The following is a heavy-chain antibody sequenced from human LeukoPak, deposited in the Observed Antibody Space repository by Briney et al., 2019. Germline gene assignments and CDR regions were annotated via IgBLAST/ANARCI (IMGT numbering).Heavy chain of an antibody. CDR1: GFTFSTYA. J-gene: IGHJ4*02. V-gene: IGHV3-23*01. CDR3: AKDGRYYYDSSGYFDY. D-gene: IGHD3-22*01. CDR2: FSGNRGRT. Sequence: PGGSLRLSCAASGFTFSTYAMTWVRQAPGKGLEWVSSFSGNRGRTYYADSVKGRFTISRDDSKNTLYLQMNSLRAEDTAVYYCAKDGRYYYDSSGYFDYWGQGTLVTVSS.